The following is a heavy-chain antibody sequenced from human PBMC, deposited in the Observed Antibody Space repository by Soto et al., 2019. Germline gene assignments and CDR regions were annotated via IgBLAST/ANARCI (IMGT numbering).Heavy chain of an antibody. J-gene: IGHJ4*02. CDR3: ARDLSTPYGDYHYYFDY. CDR1: GYTFTSYG. V-gene: IGHV1-18*01. D-gene: IGHD4-17*01. Sequence: ASVKVSCKASGYTFTSYGISWVRQAPGQGLEWMGWISAYNGNTNYAQKLQGRVTMTTDTSTSTAYMELRSLRSDDTAVYYCARDLSTPYGDYHYYFDYWGQGTLVTVSS. CDR2: ISAYNGNT.